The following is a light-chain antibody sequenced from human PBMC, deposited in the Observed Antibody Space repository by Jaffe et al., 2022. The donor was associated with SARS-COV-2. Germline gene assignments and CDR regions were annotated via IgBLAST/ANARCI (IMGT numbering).Light chain of an antibody. CDR3: ILYMGNGIWV. V-gene: IGLV8-61*01. CDR2: TTN. J-gene: IGLJ2*01. CDR1: SGSVSTTYF. Sequence: QTVVTQEPSISVSPGGTVTLTCGLSSGSVSTTYFPSWYQQTPGQAPRTLIYTTNTRSSGVPGRFSGSILGNKAALTITGAQADDECDYYCILYMGNGIWVFGGGTKLTVL.